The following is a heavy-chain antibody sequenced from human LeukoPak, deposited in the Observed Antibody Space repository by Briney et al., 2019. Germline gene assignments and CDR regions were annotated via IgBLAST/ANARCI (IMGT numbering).Heavy chain of an antibody. D-gene: IGHD5-18*01. CDR3: ARGHRYGLYYYMDV. CDR2: IFYSGSS. J-gene: IGHJ6*03. Sequence: SGTLSLTCIVSGGSMNRYYWSWIRQPPGKGLEWIGNIFYSGSSNYNPSLKSRVTMSVDMSKNQFSLKLGSVTAADTAVYYCARGHRYGLYYYMDVRGKGTTVTVSS. V-gene: IGHV4-59*01. CDR1: GGSMNRYY.